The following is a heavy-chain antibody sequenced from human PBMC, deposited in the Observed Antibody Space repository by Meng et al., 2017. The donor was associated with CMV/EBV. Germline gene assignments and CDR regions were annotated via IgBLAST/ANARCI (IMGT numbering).Heavy chain of an antibody. D-gene: IGHD4-17*01. CDR2: ISSSGSTI. CDR1: GFTFSSYE. CDR3: ARVTVFYYYGMDV. Sequence: SCAASGFTFSSYEMNWVRQAPGKGLEWASYISSSGSTIYYADSVKGRFTISRDNAKNSLYLQMNSLRAEDTAVYYCARVTVFYYYGMDVWGQGTTVTVSS. J-gene: IGHJ6*02. V-gene: IGHV3-48*03.